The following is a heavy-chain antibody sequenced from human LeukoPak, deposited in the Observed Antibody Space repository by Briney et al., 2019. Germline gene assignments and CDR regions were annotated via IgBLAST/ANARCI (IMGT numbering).Heavy chain of an antibody. J-gene: IGHJ3*02. V-gene: IGHV3-74*01. D-gene: IGHD3-3*01. CDR2: INSDGSST. CDR1: GFTFSSYW. Sequence: GGSLRLSCAASGFTFSSYWMHWVRHAPGKGLVWVSRINSDGSSTIYADSVKGRFTISRGNAKNTLYLQMNSLRAEDTAVYYCARVTIFGVVGAFDIWGQGTMVTVSS. CDR3: ARVTIFGVVGAFDI.